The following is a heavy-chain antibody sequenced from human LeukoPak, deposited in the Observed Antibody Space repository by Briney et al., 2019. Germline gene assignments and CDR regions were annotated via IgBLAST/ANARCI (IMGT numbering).Heavy chain of an antibody. CDR3: ARTENYIPEDWFDP. J-gene: IGHJ5*02. V-gene: IGHV4-39*01. CDR1: SGSISSSSYC. D-gene: IGHD5-24*01. Sequence: SDTLSPTCTVSSGSISSSSYCWGWSRQPPGNGMEWIGSICYRGSAFYNPSLKRRVTLSVDTSKNQFSLKLSSVTAADTAVYYCARTENYIPEDWFDPWGQGTLVTVSS. CDR2: ICYRGSA.